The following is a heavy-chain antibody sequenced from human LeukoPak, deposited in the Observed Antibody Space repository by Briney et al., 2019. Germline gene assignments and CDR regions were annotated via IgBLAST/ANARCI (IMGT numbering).Heavy chain of an antibody. D-gene: IGHD2-2*01. CDR1: GGTFSSYA. V-gene: IGHV1-69*05. Sequence: SVKVSCKTSGGTFSSYAISWVRQAPGQGLEWMGRIIPIFGTANYAQRFQGRVTITTDESTSTAYMELSSLRSEDTAVYYCARVYRYCSSTSCYPPPFDYWGQGTLVTVSS. J-gene: IGHJ4*02. CDR2: IIPIFGTA. CDR3: ARVYRYCSSTSCYPPPFDY.